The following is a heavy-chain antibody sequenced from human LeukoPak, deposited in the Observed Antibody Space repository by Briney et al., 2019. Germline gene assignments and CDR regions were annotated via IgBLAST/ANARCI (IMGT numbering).Heavy chain of an antibody. CDR2: IRSIGTNT. J-gene: IGHJ4*02. CDR3: ATYTSSYFDY. V-gene: IGHV3-30*02. D-gene: IGHD2-2*01. CDR1: GFTFSSYA. Sequence: PGGSLRLSCAASGFTFSSYAMSWVRQAPGKGLEWVAFIRSIGTNTYYADSVKGRFTISRDNSKNTLYLQMNSLRAEDTAVYYCATYTSSYFDYWGQGTLVTVSS.